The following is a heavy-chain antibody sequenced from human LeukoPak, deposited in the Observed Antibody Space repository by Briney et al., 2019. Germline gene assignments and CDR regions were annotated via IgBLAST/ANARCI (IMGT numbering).Heavy chain of an antibody. D-gene: IGHD3-9*01. CDR2: INSDGSST. J-gene: IGHJ4*02. CDR1: GFTFSSYW. V-gene: IGHV3-74*01. CDR3: ARGAYFDWLLSYLDY. Sequence: GGSLRLSCAASGFTFSSYWMHWVRQAPGKGLVWVSRINSDGSSTSYADSVKGRFTISRDNAKNTLYLQMNSLRAEDTAVYYCARGAYFDWLLSYLDYWGQRTLVTVSS.